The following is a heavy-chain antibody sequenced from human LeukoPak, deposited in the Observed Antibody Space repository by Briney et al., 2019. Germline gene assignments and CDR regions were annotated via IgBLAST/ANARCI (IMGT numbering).Heavy chain of an antibody. Sequence: GGSLRLSCAASGFTFSSYGMSWVRQAPGKGLEWVSAISGSGGSTYYADSVKGRFTISRDNSKNTLYLQMNSLRAQDTAVYYCAREGAIVGAIYFDYWGQGTLVTVSS. CDR2: ISGSGGST. CDR3: AREGAIVGAIYFDY. V-gene: IGHV3-23*01. CDR1: GFTFSSYG. D-gene: IGHD1-26*01. J-gene: IGHJ4*02.